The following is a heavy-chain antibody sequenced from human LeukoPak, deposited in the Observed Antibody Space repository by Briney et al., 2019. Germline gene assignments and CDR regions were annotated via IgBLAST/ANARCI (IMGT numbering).Heavy chain of an antibody. CDR1: GGSISSYY. CDR3: ARLSRGNFYDFWSGYYRHFDY. J-gene: IGHJ4*02. V-gene: IGHV4-39*01. CDR2: IYYSGST. D-gene: IGHD3-3*01. Sequence: SETLSLTCTVSGGSISSYYWSWIRQPPGKGLEWIGSIYYSGSTYYNPSLKSRVTISVDTSKNQFSLKLSSVTAADTAVYYCARLSRGNFYDFWSGYYRHFDYWGQGTLVTVSS.